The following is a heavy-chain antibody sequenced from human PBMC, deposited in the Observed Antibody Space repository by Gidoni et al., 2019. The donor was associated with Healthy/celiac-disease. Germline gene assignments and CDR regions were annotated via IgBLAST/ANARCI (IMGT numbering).Heavy chain of an antibody. D-gene: IGHD3-22*01. V-gene: IGHV3-23*01. CDR2: ISGSGGST. CDR3: AKGGGYYYDSSGYYEGRWFDP. Sequence: EVQLLESGGGLVQPGGSLRLSCDASGFTFNSYAMSWVRQAPGQGLEWVSAISGSGGSTYYADSVKGRFTISRDNSKNTLYLQLNSLRAEDTAVYYCAKGGGYYYDSSGYYEGRWFDPWGQGTLVTVSS. CDR1: GFTFNSYA. J-gene: IGHJ5*02.